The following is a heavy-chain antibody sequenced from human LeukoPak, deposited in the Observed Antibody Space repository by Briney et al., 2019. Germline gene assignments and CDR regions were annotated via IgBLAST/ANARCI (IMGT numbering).Heavy chain of an antibody. CDR3: ASRMDYGGGGTKESWFDP. Sequence: ASVKVSCKASGYTFTSYDINWVRQATGQGLEWKGWMNPNSGNTGYAQKFQGRVTMTRNTSISTAYMELSSLRSEDTAVYYCASRMDYGGGGTKESWFDPWGQGTLVTVSS. J-gene: IGHJ5*02. CDR2: MNPNSGNT. V-gene: IGHV1-8*01. CDR1: GYTFTSYD. D-gene: IGHD4/OR15-4a*01.